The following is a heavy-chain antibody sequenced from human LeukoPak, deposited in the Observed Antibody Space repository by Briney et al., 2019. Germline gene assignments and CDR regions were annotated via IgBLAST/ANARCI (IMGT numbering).Heavy chain of an antibody. CDR1: GYTFSNYY. Sequence: ASVTVSCKASGYTFSNYYIHWVRQAPGPGFEWMGKINPSDDDITYAQKFQDRVTMTSDTSTNAVYMELSSLRSEDTAVYYCARTLLTGFYMPPGYWGQGSLVTVSS. J-gene: IGHJ4*02. D-gene: IGHD3-9*01. CDR3: ARTLLTGFYMPPGY. V-gene: IGHV1-46*01. CDR2: INPSDDDI.